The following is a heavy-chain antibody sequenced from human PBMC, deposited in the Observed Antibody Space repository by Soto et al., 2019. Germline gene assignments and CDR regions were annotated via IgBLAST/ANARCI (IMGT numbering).Heavy chain of an antibody. J-gene: IGHJ4*02. CDR2: IYRTGST. CDR1: GGSFTSNNW. CDR3: AGRDPGTSVDY. D-gene: IGHD1-7*01. V-gene: IGHV4-4*02. Sequence: SETLSLTCAVSGGSFTSNNWWTWVRQPPGQGLEWIGEIYRTGSTNYNPSRTSRVTISLDKSENQLSLKVTSLTAADTAVYYCAGRDPGTSVDYWGQGTLVTVSS.